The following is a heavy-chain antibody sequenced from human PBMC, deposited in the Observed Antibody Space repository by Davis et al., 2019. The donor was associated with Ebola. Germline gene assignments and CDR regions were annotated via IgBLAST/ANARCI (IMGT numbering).Heavy chain of an antibody. CDR2: IWYEGTDG. D-gene: IGHD2-2*01. V-gene: IGHV3-33*08. CDR3: AREEGSSRGQNNWFDY. CDR1: GFSFDAYA. J-gene: IGHJ5*01. Sequence: PGGSLRLSCEASGFSFDAYAMHWVRQAPGKGLEWVSSIWYEGTDGNYADSVRGRFIISRDDSKNTLYLQMNSLRVEDTAIYYCAREEGSSRGQNNWFDYWGQGTLVTVSS.